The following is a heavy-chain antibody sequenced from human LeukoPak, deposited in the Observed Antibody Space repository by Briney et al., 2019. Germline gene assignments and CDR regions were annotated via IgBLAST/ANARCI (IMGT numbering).Heavy chain of an antibody. D-gene: IGHD3-10*02. CDR1: GYTFSSYE. CDR2: ISSSGSTI. V-gene: IGHV3-48*03. CDR3: AELGITMIGGV. Sequence: GGSLRLSCAASGYTFSSYEMNWVRQAPGKGLEWVSYISSSGSTIFYADSVKGRFTISRDNAKNSLYLQKNSLRAEDTAVYYCAELGITMIGGVWGKGTTVTISS. J-gene: IGHJ6*04.